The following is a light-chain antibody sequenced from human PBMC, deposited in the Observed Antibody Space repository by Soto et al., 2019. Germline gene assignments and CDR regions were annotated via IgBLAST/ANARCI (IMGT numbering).Light chain of an antibody. CDR3: SSYTSSSTLV. Sequence: QSALTQPASVSGSPGQSITISCTGTSSDVGDYKYVSWYQQHPGKAPKLMIYEVSNRPSGVSNRFSGSKSGGTASLIISGLQAEDEADYYCSSYTSSSTLVFGGGTKLTVL. V-gene: IGLV2-14*01. J-gene: IGLJ2*01. CDR2: EVS. CDR1: SSDVGDYKY.